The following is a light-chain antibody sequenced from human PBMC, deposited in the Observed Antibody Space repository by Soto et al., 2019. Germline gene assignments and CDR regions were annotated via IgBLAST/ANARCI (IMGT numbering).Light chain of an antibody. Sequence: QSVLTQPPSASGTPGQRVTISCSGSSSNIGSNYIYWYQQVPGTAPKLLIYRNNQRPSGVPDRFSGSKSGTSASLAISGLRSEDEADYYCAAWDDSLSGWLFGGGTKVTV. V-gene: IGLV1-47*01. CDR1: SSNIGSNY. CDR3: AAWDDSLSGWL. J-gene: IGLJ3*02. CDR2: RNN.